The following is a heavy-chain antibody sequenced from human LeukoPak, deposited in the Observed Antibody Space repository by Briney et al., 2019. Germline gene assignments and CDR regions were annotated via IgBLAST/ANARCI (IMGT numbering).Heavy chain of an antibody. J-gene: IGHJ4*02. Sequence: GGSLRLSCAASGFSFGTYGMSWVRQAPGKGLEWVSSISDSGGSTYYADSVKGRFTISRDNSQNTLSLQMNSLRAEDTAVYYCAKPGEGAAAGRPLYYFDYWGQGTLVTVSS. CDR3: AKPGEGAAAGRPLYYFDY. CDR2: ISDSGGST. CDR1: GFSFGTYG. D-gene: IGHD6-13*01. V-gene: IGHV3-23*01.